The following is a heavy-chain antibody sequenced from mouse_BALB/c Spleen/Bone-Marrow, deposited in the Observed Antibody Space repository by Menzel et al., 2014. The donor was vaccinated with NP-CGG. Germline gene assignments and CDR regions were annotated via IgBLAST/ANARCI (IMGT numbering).Heavy chain of an antibody. V-gene: IGHV14-1*02. Sequence: EVQLQQSGAELVRPGALVKLSCKASGFNIIDYYMHWVKQRPEQGLEWIGWIDPENGNTIYDPKFQGKASITADTSSNTAYLQLSSLTSEDTAVYYCARSGYGNYGYWGQGTTLTVSS. D-gene: IGHD2-1*01. CDR3: ARSGYGNYGY. CDR1: GFNIIDYY. CDR2: IDPENGNT. J-gene: IGHJ2*01.